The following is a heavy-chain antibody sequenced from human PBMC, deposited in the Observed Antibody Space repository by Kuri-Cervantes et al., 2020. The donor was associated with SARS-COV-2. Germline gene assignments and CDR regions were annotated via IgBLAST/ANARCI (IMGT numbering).Heavy chain of an antibody. D-gene: IGHD1-7*01. Sequence: SVKVSCKVPETTFPNYDISWVRQAPGQGLEWMGGIIPIFGTANYAQKFQGRVTITADESTSTAYMELSSLRSEDTAVYYCARDNNWNYFVPVGAFDIWGQGTMVTVSS. J-gene: IGHJ3*02. CDR2: IIPIFGTA. CDR3: ARDNNWNYFVPVGAFDI. CDR1: ETTFPNYD. V-gene: IGHV1-69*13.